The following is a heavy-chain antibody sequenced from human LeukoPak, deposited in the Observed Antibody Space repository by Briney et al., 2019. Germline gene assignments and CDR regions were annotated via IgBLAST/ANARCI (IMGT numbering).Heavy chain of an antibody. V-gene: IGHV1-58*02. D-gene: IGHD4-23*01. CDR1: GFIFTSSA. CDR3: AALTKYGGNSAGDY. Sequence: SVKVSCKASGFIFTSSAMQWVRQARGQRLEWIGWIVVGSGNTNYAQKFQERVTITRDMSTSTAYMELSSLRSEDTAVYYCAALTKYGGNSAGDYWGQGTLVTVSS. J-gene: IGHJ4*02. CDR2: IVVGSGNT.